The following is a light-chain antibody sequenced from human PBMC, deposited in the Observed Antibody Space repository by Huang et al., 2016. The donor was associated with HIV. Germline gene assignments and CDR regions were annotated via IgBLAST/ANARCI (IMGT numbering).Light chain of an antibody. J-gene: IGKJ1*01. CDR1: QSLLYSSNNKNY. Sequence: DIVMTQSPDSLAVFLGERATIKCKSSQSLLYSSNNKNYLAWYQQKPGQPPKLLIYWASTRESGVPDRFSGSVSETDFTLTISSLQAEDVAVYYCHQYYATGTFGQGTKVEI. CDR2: WAS. V-gene: IGKV4-1*01. CDR3: HQYYATGT.